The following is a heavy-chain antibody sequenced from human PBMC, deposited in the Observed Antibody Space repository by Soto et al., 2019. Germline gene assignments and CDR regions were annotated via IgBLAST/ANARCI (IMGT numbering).Heavy chain of an antibody. CDR2: INHSGST. D-gene: IGHD2-2*01. Sequence: SETLSLTCAVYGGSFSGYYWSWIRQPPGKGLEWIGEINHSGSTNYNPSLKSRVTISVDMSKNQFSLKLSSVTAADTAVYYCARSPRNIVVVPAATMVDYYYYYYMDVWGKGTTVTAP. CDR3: ARSPRNIVVVPAATMVDYYYYYYMDV. V-gene: IGHV4-34*01. CDR1: GGSFSGYY. J-gene: IGHJ6*03.